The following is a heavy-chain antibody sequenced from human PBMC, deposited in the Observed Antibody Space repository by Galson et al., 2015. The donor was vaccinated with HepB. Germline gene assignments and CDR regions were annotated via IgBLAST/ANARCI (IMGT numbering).Heavy chain of an antibody. V-gene: IGHV3-30-3*01. D-gene: IGHD3-22*01. J-gene: IGHJ4*02. CDR1: GFTFSSYA. Sequence: SLRLSCAASGFTFSSYAMHWVRQAPGKGLEWVAVISYDGSNKYYADSVKGRFTISRDNSRNTLYLQMNSLRAEDTAVYYCARDQDDSSDYWGQGTPVTVSS. CDR2: ISYDGSNK. CDR3: ARDQDDSSDY.